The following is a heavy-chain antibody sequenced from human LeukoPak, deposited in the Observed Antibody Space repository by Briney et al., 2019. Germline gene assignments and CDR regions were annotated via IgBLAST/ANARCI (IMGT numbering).Heavy chain of an antibody. D-gene: IGHD3-22*01. Sequence: SETLSLTCAVSGGSISSGGYSWSWIRQPPGKGLEWIGYIYHSGSTCYNPSLKSRVTISVDRSKNQFSLKLSSVTAADTAVYYCARGIPRRYYYDSSGYYEGAFDIWGQGTMVTVSS. CDR2: IYHSGST. J-gene: IGHJ3*02. V-gene: IGHV4-30-2*01. CDR1: GGSISSGGYS. CDR3: ARGIPRRYYYDSSGYYEGAFDI.